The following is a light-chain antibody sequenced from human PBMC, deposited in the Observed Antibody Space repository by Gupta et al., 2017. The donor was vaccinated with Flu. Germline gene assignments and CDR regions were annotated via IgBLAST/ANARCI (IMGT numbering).Light chain of an antibody. CDR2: EVD. Sequence: ITISCTGTSSDVGAYHFVSWYQKYPGKAPNLIIYEVDTRTSGVSSRFSGSKSGNTAYLTISGLQTDDEADYYCSSYVSSSTLLVFGGGTKVTV. CDR3: SSYVSSSTLLV. CDR1: SSDVGAYHF. J-gene: IGLJ2*01. V-gene: IGLV2-14*01.